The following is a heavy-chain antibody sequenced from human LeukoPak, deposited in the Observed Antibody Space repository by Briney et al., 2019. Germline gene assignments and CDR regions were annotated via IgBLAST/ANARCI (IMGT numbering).Heavy chain of an antibody. CDR2: ISYDGSNK. Sequence: PGGSLRLSCAASGFTFSSYAMHWVRQAPGKGLEWVAVISYDGSNKYYADSVKGRFTISRDNSKNTLYLQMNSLRAEDTAVYYCAELGITMIGGVWGKGPTVTISS. CDR1: GFTFSSYA. V-gene: IGHV3-30*04. D-gene: IGHD3-10*02. CDR3: AELGITMIGGV. J-gene: IGHJ6*04.